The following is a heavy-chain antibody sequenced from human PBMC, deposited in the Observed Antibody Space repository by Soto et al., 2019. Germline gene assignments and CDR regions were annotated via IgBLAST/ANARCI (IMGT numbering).Heavy chain of an antibody. CDR3: ARGSASYYYYYYMDV. V-gene: IGHV5-51*01. CDR1: EYNFINYG. J-gene: IGHJ6*03. CDR2: IYPGDSDT. D-gene: IGHD6-6*01. Sequence: PGVSQKISCRGAEYNFINYGIGWIIQKTGKGLEWMGIIYPGDSDTRYSPSFQGQVTISADKSISTAYLQWSSLKASDTAMYYCARGSASYYYYYYMDVWGKGTTVTVSS.